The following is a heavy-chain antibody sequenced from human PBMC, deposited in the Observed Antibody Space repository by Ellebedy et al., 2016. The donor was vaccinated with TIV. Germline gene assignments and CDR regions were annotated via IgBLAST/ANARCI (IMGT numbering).Heavy chain of an antibody. Sequence: PGGSLRLSCAASGFTFTNAWMNWVRQAPGKGLEWVGRITSKTDGGTTDYAAPVKGRFIISRDDSKNTGYLQMNSLKTEDTGVYYCSTGVFVTTWDYWGQGTLVTVSS. CDR3: STGVFVTTWDY. CDR2: ITSKTDGGTT. V-gene: IGHV3-15*07. D-gene: IGHD1-1*01. J-gene: IGHJ4*02. CDR1: GFTFTNAW.